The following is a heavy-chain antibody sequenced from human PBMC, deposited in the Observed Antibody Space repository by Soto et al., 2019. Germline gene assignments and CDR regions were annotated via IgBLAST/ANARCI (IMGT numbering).Heavy chain of an antibody. V-gene: IGHV4-61*08. CDR2: IYYSGST. Sequence: ETLSLTCTVSGGSISSSDYYWSWIRQHPGKGLEWIGYIYYSGSTNYNPSLKSRVTISVDTSKNQFSLKLSSVTAADTAVYYCARGWFGELLPTDYYYYYGMDVWGQGTTVTVSS. J-gene: IGHJ6*02. CDR3: ARGWFGELLPTDYYYYYGMDV. CDR1: GGSISSSDYY. D-gene: IGHD3-10*01.